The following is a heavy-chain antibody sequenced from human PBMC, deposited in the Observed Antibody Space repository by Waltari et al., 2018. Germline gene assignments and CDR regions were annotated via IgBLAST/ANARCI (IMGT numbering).Heavy chain of an antibody. CDR1: GGTFSSYA. D-gene: IGHD3-10*01. Sequence: QVQLVQSGAEVKKPGSSVKVSCKASGGTFSSYAISWVRQAPGQGLEWMGGIIPIFGTANYAQKFQGRVTITTDESTCTAYMELSSLRSEDTAVYYCARRFGTMVVTPVGAFDIWGQGTMVTVSS. CDR3: ARRFGTMVVTPVGAFDI. CDR2: IIPIFGTA. J-gene: IGHJ3*02. V-gene: IGHV1-69*05.